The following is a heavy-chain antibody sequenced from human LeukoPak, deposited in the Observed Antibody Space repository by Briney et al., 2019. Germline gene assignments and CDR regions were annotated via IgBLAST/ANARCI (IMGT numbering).Heavy chain of an antibody. D-gene: IGHD6-25*01. CDR1: GGSISSGDYY. V-gene: IGHV4-30-4*01. CDR2: IYYSGST. J-gene: IGHJ4*02. CDR3: ARDRSGIAAD. Sequence: SQTLSLTCTVSGGSISSGDYYWSWIRQPPGKGLEWIGYIYYSGSTYYNPSLKSRVTMSVDTSKNQFSLKLSSVTAADAAVFYCARDRSGIAADWGQGILVTVSS.